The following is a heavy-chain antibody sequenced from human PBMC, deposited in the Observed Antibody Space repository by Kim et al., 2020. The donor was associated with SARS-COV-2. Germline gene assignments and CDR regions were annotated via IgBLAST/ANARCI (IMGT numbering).Heavy chain of an antibody. CDR2: ISGSGGTT. J-gene: IGHJ4*02. CDR3: AKSNSGYYAYLDS. Sequence: GGSLRLSCAAYGFTFSTYGMSWVRQAPDKGLEWVSVISGSGGTTYYSDSVKGRFTISRDNSKNTLYLQMNSPRAEDTAEYYCAKSNSGYYAYLDSWGQGILVTVSS. CDR1: GFTFSTYG. D-gene: IGHD3-22*01. V-gene: IGHV3-23*01.